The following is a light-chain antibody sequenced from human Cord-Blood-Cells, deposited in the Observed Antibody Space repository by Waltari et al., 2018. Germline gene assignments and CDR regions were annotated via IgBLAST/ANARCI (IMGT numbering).Light chain of an antibody. V-gene: IGLV2-8*01. J-gene: IGLJ1*01. CDR1: SSDVGGYNY. CDR3: SSYAGSNNNYV. CDR2: EVS. Sequence: QSALTQPPSASGSPGQSVTISCTGTSSDVGGYNYVSWYQQHPGKAPKRVIYEVSKRPSGVPDRFSGSKSGNTASLTVSGLQAEDEADYYCSSYAGSNNNYVFGTGTKVTVL.